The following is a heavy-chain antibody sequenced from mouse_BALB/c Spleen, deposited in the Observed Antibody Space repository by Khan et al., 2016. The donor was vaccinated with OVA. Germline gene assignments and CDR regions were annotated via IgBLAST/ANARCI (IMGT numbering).Heavy chain of an antibody. Sequence: EVQLQESGPGLVKPSQSLSLTCTVTGYSITSGYAWNWLRQFPGNKLEWMGYISYSGVTSYTPSLKSRISITRDTSKNQFFLQLNSLNTEDTATYDCARGNYDGYYFDYWGQGTTLTVSS. CDR3: ARGNYDGYYFDY. D-gene: IGHD2-4*01. V-gene: IGHV3-2*02. J-gene: IGHJ2*01. CDR1: GYSITSGYA. CDR2: ISYSGVT.